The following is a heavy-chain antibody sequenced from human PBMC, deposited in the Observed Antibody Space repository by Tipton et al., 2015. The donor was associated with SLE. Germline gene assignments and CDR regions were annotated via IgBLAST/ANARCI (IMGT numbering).Heavy chain of an antibody. Sequence: TLSLTCIVSGGSVRSGCYYWNWIRQHPGKGLEWIGCINYSGRTYYNVSLKSRVTISLDTSKMQFSLKANSVTATDTALYYCVGKPFATGWSYYFDFWGQGALVTVSS. CDR1: GGSVRSGCYY. D-gene: IGHD6-19*01. CDR3: VGKPFATGWSYYFDF. CDR2: INYSGRT. V-gene: IGHV4-31*10. J-gene: IGHJ4*02.